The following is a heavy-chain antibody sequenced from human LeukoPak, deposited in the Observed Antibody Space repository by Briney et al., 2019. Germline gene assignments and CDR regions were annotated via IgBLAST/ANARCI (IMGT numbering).Heavy chain of an antibody. CDR3: ARVWKSGSPLDY. Sequence: HEASVKVSCKASGYTFTGYYMHWVRQAPGQGLEWMGWINPNSGGTNYAQKFQGRVTMTRDTSISTAYMELSRLRSDDTAVYYCARVWKSGSPLDYWGQGTLVTVSS. CDR1: GYTFTGYY. CDR2: INPNSGGT. V-gene: IGHV1-2*02. D-gene: IGHD1-26*01. J-gene: IGHJ4*02.